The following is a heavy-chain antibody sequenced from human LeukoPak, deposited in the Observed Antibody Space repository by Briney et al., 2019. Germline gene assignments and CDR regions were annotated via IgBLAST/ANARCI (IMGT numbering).Heavy chain of an antibody. V-gene: IGHV1-8*01. CDR2: MNPNSGNT. CDR1: GYTFTSYD. CDR3: ARARGKYCSGGSCSRAYWFDP. D-gene: IGHD2-15*01. J-gene: IGHJ5*02. Sequence: ASVKVSCKASGYTFTSYDINWVRQATGQGLEWMGWMNPNSGNTGYAQKFQGRVTMTSNTSISTAYMELSSLRSEDTAVYYCARARGKYCSGGSCSRAYWFDPWGQGTLVTVS.